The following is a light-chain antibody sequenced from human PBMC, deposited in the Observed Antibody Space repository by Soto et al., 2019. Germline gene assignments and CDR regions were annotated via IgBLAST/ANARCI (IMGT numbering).Light chain of an antibody. Sequence: QAVVTQEPSLTVSPGGTVTLTCAAYTGAVTSSNYPNWFQQKPGQAPRALIYSTNHKYSWTPARFSGSLLGGKAALTLSGVQPEDEADYYCLLYYGGQLGVFGGGTKLTVL. V-gene: IGLV7-43*01. CDR2: STN. CDR3: LLYYGGQLGV. J-gene: IGLJ2*01. CDR1: TGAVTSSNY.